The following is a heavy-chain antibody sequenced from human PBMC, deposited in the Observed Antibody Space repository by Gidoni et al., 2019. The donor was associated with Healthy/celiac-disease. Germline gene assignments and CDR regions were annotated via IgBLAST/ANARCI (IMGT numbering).Heavy chain of an antibody. V-gene: IGHV4-61*02. D-gene: IGHD3-3*01. Sequence: QVQLQESGPGLVKPSQTLSLTCTVSGGSISSGSYYWSWIRQPAWKGLEWIGRIYTSGSTNYNPSLKSRVTISVDTSKNQFSLKLSSVTAADTAVYYCAREVWSGYYPLYGMDVWGQGTTVTVSS. CDR1: GGSISSGSYY. CDR2: IYTSGST. J-gene: IGHJ6*02. CDR3: AREVWSGYYPLYGMDV.